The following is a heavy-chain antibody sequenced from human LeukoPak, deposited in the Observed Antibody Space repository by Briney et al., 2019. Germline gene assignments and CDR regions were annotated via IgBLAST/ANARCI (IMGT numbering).Heavy chain of an antibody. Sequence: SETLSRTCAVYGGSFSGYYWSWIRQPPGKGLEWIGEINHSGSTNYNPSLKSRVTISVDTSKNQFSLKLSSVTAADTAVYYCARRRVSSRPSPGARFDPWGQGTLVTVSS. J-gene: IGHJ5*02. CDR1: GGSFSGYY. V-gene: IGHV4-34*01. CDR3: ARRRVSSRPSPGARFDP. CDR2: INHSGST. D-gene: IGHD6-6*01.